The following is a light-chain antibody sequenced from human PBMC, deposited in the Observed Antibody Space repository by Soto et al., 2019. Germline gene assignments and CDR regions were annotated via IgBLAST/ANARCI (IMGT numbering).Light chain of an antibody. J-gene: IGLJ1*01. Sequence: QSVLTQPPSVSGAPGQKVTISCTGSSSNFGAGNDVQWYQQLPGTAPKLLIFGNNNRPSGVPDRFSGSTSGTSASLAISGLQAEDEADYYCQSYDSSLRGHVFGTGTKLTVL. V-gene: IGLV1-40*01. CDR1: SSNFGAGND. CDR3: QSYDSSLRGHV. CDR2: GNN.